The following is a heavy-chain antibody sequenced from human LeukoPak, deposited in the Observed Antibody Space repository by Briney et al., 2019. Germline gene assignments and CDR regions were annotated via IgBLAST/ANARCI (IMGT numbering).Heavy chain of an antibody. Sequence: PGGSLRLSCAASGFTFSSYWMSWVRQAPGKGLEWVSGIIWSGGSTGYADSVKGRFTISRDNAKNSLYLQMNSLRAEDTALYYCARDDYGSGSWNDYWGQGTLVIVSS. D-gene: IGHD3-10*01. CDR3: ARDDYGSGSWNDY. J-gene: IGHJ4*02. CDR2: IIWSGGST. V-gene: IGHV3-20*04. CDR1: GFTFSSYW.